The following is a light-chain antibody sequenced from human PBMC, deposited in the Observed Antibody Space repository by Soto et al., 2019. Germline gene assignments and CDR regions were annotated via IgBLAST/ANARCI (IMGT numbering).Light chain of an antibody. CDR2: KVS. V-gene: IGKV2-30*01. J-gene: IGKJ4*01. Sequence: DVVMTQSPLSLPVTLGQPSSISCRSSQILVYSDGNTYLNWFQQRPGQSPRRLIYKVSNRDSGVPDRFSGSGSGTDFTLKISRVEAEDVGTYYCMQGSHWPLTFGGGTKVDIK. CDR1: QILVYSDGNTY. CDR3: MQGSHWPLT.